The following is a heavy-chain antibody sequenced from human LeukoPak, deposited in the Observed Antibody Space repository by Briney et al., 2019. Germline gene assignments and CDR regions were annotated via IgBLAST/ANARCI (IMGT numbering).Heavy chain of an antibody. CDR2: ISYDGSNK. V-gene: IGHV3-30-3*01. J-gene: IGHJ4*02. Sequence: GGSLRLFCAASGFTFSSYAMHWVRQAPGKGLEWVAVISYDGSNKYYADSVKGRFTISRDNSKNTLYLQMNSLRAEDTAVYYCAKDLIAGMEQQLSDYWGQGTLVTVSS. CDR1: GFTFSSYA. D-gene: IGHD6-13*01. CDR3: AKDLIAGMEQQLSDY.